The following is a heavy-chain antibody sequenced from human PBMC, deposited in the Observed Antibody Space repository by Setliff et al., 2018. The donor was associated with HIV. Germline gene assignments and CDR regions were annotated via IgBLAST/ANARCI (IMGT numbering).Heavy chain of an antibody. Sequence: PGGSLRLSCTASGFAFNNYIMNWVRQAPGKGLEWVANIKQDGSETYYVDSVKGRFTISRDNAKDSVYLQMNGLGAEDTAVYYCASTRFGGPTEPAGGRIDFDSWGQGTLVTVSS. CDR2: IKQDGSET. D-gene: IGHD2-15*01. CDR3: ASTRFGGPTEPAGGRIDFDS. V-gene: IGHV3-7*03. CDR1: GFAFNNYI. J-gene: IGHJ4*02.